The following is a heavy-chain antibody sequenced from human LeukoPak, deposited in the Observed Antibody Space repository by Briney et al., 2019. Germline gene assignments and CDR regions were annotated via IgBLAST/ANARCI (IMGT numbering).Heavy chain of an antibody. Sequence: GGSLRLSCAASGFTFSSYAMSWVRQAPGKGLGWVSAISGSGGSTYYADCVKGRFTISRDNSKNTLYLQMNSLRAEDTAIYYCAKGKTVSCYSGVAYWGEATLLTVPS. CDR1: GFTFSSYA. CDR3: AKGKTVSCYSGVAY. V-gene: IGHV3-23*01. D-gene: IGHD2-15*01. CDR2: ISGSGGST. J-gene: IGHJ4*02.